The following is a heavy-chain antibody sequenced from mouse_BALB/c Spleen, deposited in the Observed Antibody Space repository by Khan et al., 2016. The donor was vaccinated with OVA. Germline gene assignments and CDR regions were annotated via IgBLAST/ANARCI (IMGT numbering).Heavy chain of an antibody. J-gene: IGHJ2*01. V-gene: IGHV3-2*02. Sequence: EVQLVESGPGLVKPSQSLSLTCTVTGYSITSDYAWNWIRQFPGNKLEWMGYISYSGNTTYNPSLKSRISITRDTSKNQFFLQLNSVTTEDTATYYCARVYGGDFDYWGQGTTLTVSS. CDR1: GYSITSDYA. CDR3: ARVYGGDFDY. D-gene: IGHD2-10*02. CDR2: ISYSGNT.